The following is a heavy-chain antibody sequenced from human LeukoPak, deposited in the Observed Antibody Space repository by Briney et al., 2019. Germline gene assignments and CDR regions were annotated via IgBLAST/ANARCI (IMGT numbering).Heavy chain of an antibody. D-gene: IGHD2-15*01. J-gene: IGHJ4*02. CDR1: GFTFSSYS. CDR3: ARSSPVAAHFDY. Sequence: GGSLRHSCAASGFTFSSYSMNWVRQAPGKGLEWVSYIGSGGGTIYYADSVKGRFTISRDNAKNSLYLQMNSLRDEDTAVYYCARSSPVAAHFDYWGQGTLVTVSS. CDR2: IGSGGGTI. V-gene: IGHV3-48*02.